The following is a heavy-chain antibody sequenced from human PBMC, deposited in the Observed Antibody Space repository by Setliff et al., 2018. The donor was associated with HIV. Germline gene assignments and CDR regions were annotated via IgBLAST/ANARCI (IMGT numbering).Heavy chain of an antibody. CDR1: GYTFSDYY. D-gene: IGHD3-22*01. V-gene: IGHV1-2*02. J-gene: IGHJ4*01. CDR2: INPKSGDT. CDR3: TRGDSSGYFEY. Sequence: GASVKVSCKTSGYTFSDYYMHWVRQAPGQGLEWMGWINPKSGDTKYAQKFQGRVTMTRDTSISTVYMELSRLRSDDTAVYYFTRGDSSGYFEYWGHGTLVTVSS.